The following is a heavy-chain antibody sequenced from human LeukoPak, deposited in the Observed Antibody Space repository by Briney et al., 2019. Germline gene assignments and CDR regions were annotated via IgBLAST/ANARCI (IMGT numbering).Heavy chain of an antibody. CDR1: GGSISSGGYS. D-gene: IGHD3-10*01. Sequence: PSETLSLTCAVSGGSISSGGYSWSWIRQPPGKGLEWIGYIYHSGSTYYNPSLKSRVTISVDRSKNQFSLKLSSVTAADTAVYYCTSHFKTYYYGSGRLFDYWGQGTLVTVSS. J-gene: IGHJ4*02. V-gene: IGHV4-30-2*01. CDR2: IYHSGST. CDR3: TSHFKTYYYGSGRLFDY.